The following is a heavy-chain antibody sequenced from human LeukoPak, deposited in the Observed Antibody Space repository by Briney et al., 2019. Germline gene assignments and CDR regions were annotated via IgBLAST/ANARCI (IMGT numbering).Heavy chain of an antibody. Sequence: GGSLRLSCAVSGFTFSSYGMHWVRQAPGKGLEWVAVISYDGSNKYYADSVKGRFTISRDNSKNTLYLQMNSLRAEDTAVYYCANSEEWELPLQHWGQGTLVTVSS. D-gene: IGHD1-26*01. CDR3: ANSEEWELPLQH. V-gene: IGHV3-30*18. J-gene: IGHJ1*01. CDR2: ISYDGSNK. CDR1: GFTFSSYG.